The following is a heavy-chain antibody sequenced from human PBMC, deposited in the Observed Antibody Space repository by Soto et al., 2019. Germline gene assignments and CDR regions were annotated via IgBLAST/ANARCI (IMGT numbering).Heavy chain of an antibody. V-gene: IGHV1-8*01. CDR3: ARPSYIWGSYRVNWFDP. CDR2: MNPNSGNT. J-gene: IGHJ5*02. CDR1: GYTFTSYD. Sequence: ASVKVSCKASGYTFTSYDINWVRQATGQGLEWMGWMNPNSGNTGYAQKFQGRVTMTRNTSISTAYMELSSLRSEDTAVYYCARPSYIWGSYRVNWFDPWGQGTLVTVSS. D-gene: IGHD3-16*02.